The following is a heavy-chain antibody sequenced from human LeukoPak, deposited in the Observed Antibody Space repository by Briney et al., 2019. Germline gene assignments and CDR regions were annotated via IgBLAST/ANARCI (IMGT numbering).Heavy chain of an antibody. Sequence: PGGSLRLSCAASDFSFITYAMSWVRQAPGKGLEWVSSISSSSSYIYYADSVKGRFTISRDNAKNSLYLQMNSLRAEDTAVYYCAILGPYYDSSGYCQIHDYWGQGTLVTVSS. J-gene: IGHJ4*02. V-gene: IGHV3-21*01. CDR1: DFSFITYA. CDR3: AILGPYYDSSGYCQIHDY. CDR2: ISSSSSYI. D-gene: IGHD3-22*01.